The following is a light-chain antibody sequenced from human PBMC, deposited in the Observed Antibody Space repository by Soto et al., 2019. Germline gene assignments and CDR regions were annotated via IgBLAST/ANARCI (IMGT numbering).Light chain of an antibody. CDR3: QQYNSYSPEGT. V-gene: IGKV1-5*03. J-gene: IGKJ1*01. Sequence: DIQMTQSPSTLSASVGDRVTITCRASQTISSWLAWYQQKPGEAPKLLIYKASTLESGVPSRFSGSGSGTEFTLTISSLQPDDFASYYCQQYNSYSPEGTFGQGTKVDIK. CDR1: QTISSW. CDR2: KAS.